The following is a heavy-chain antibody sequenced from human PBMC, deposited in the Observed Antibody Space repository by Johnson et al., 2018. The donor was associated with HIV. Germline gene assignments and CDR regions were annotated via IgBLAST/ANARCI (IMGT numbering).Heavy chain of an antibody. CDR3: AKDIIPHYNFWSGYYDAFDI. V-gene: IGHV3-30*04. J-gene: IGHJ3*02. Sequence: QVQLVESGGGLVQPGGSLRLSCTASGFTFSTYAMHWVRQAPGKGLAWVAVISSDESNKYYADPVKGRFTISRYNSKNTLYLQMNSLRAEDTAVYYCAKDIIPHYNFWSGYYDAFDIWGQGTMVTVSS. D-gene: IGHD3-3*01. CDR1: GFTFSTYA. CDR2: ISSDESNK.